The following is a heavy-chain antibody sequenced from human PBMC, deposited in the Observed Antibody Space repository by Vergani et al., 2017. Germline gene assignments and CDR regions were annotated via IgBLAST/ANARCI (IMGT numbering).Heavy chain of an antibody. CDR3: ALATLGLSFDY. CDR2: INPSGGST. CDR1: GYTFTSYY. V-gene: IGHV1-46*01. Sequence: QVQLVQSGAEVKKPGASVTVSCKASGYTFTSYYMHWVRQAPGQGLEWMGIINPSGGSTSYAQKFQGRVTMTRDTSTSTVYMELSSLRSEDTAVYYCALATLGLSFDYWGQGTLVTVSS. J-gene: IGHJ4*02. D-gene: IGHD2/OR15-2a*01.